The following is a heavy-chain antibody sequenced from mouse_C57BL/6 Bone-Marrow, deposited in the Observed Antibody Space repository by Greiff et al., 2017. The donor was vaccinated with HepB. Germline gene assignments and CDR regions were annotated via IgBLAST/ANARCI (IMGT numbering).Heavy chain of an antibody. CDR2: INPGSGGT. CDR3: ARGGTTALDY. Sequence: ESGAELVRPGTSVKVSCKASGYAFTNYLIEWVKQRPGQGLEWIGVINPGSGGTNYNEKFKGKATLTADKSSSTAYMQLSSLTSEDSAVYFCARGGTTALDYWGQGTTLTVSS. D-gene: IGHD1-2*01. CDR1: GYAFTNYL. J-gene: IGHJ2*01. V-gene: IGHV1-54*01.